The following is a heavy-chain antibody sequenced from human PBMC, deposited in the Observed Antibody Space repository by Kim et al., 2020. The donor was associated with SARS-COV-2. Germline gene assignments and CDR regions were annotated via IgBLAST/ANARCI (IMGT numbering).Heavy chain of an antibody. CDR2: ISGSGGAT. CDR1: GFPFTSYA. J-gene: IGHJ3*01. V-gene: IGHV3-23*01. CDR3: AKDVFSETHDAFDV. Sequence: GGSLRLSCTASGFPFTSYAMSWVRQPPGKGLEWVSGISGSGGATYHTDSVKGRFTISRDNSKNTLYLQMNSLRAEDMAVYYCAKDVFSETHDAFDVWGQGTMVTVSS. D-gene: IGHD3-10*02.